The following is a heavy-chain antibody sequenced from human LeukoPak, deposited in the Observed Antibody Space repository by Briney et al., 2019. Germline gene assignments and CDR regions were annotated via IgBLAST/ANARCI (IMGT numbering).Heavy chain of an antibody. D-gene: IGHD2-2*01. CDR3: ARGRSHIVVVPAAIWFDP. Sequence: SETLSLTCTVSGGSVSSGSYYWSWIRQPPGKGLEWIGSIYYSGSTNYNPSLKSRVSISVDTSKNQFSLKLSSVAAADTAGYYCARGRSHIVVVPAAIWFDPWGEGTLVTVSS. CDR2: IYYSGST. CDR1: GGSVSSGSYY. V-gene: IGHV4-61*01. J-gene: IGHJ5*02.